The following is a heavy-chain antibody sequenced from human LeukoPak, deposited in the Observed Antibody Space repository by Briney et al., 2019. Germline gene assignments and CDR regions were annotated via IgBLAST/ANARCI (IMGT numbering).Heavy chain of an antibody. CDR1: GVTFSSYW. V-gene: IGHV3-74*01. D-gene: IGHD1-1*01. CDR2: INTYGSTT. J-gene: IGHJ4*02. Sequence: GGSLRLSCAASGVTFSSYWRHWVRQAPGKGLVWISLINTYGSTTTYADFVKGRFTVSGTTAKHSLYLQMTVPTADATAVYYCATAGPNWTIDYWGQGTLVTVSS. CDR3: ATAGPNWTIDY.